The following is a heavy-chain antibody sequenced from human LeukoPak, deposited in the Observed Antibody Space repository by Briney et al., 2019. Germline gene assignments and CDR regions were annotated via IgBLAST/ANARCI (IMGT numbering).Heavy chain of an antibody. CDR1: GGSISSYY. CDR3: ARGDYGDLVGGF. J-gene: IGHJ4*02. Sequence: KPSETLSLTCTVSGGSISSYYWSWIRQPPGKGLEWIGYIYYSGSTNYNPSLKSRVTISVDTSKNQFSLKLSSVTAADTAVYYCARGDYGDLVGGFWGQGTLVTVSS. CDR2: IYYSGST. V-gene: IGHV4-59*01. D-gene: IGHD4-17*01.